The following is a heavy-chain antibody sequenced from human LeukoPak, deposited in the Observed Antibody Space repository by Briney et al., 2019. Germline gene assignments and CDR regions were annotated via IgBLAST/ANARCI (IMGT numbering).Heavy chain of an antibody. V-gene: IGHV4-4*07. D-gene: IGHD4-17*01. J-gene: IGHJ4*02. CDR2: IYTSGST. Sequence: SETLSLTCTVSGDSISSDYWSWIRQPAGKGLEWIGRIYTSGSTNYNPSLKSRVTISVDTSKNQFSLKLSSVTAADTAVYYCARGDDYGDHVPYRGQGTLVTVSS. CDR1: GDSISSDY. CDR3: ARGDDYGDHVPY.